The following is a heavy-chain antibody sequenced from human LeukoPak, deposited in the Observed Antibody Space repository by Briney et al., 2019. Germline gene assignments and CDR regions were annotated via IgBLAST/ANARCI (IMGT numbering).Heavy chain of an antibody. J-gene: IGHJ6*02. V-gene: IGHV3-11*01. CDR3: AREVVVVVAATRGYYGMDV. D-gene: IGHD2-15*01. CDR1: GFTFSDYY. Sequence: PGGSLRLSCAASGFTFSDYYMSWIRQAPGKGLEWVSYISSSGSTIYYADSVKGRFTISRDNAENSLYLQMNSLRAEDTAVYYCAREVVVVVAATRGYYGMDVWGQGTTVTVSS. CDR2: ISSSGSTI.